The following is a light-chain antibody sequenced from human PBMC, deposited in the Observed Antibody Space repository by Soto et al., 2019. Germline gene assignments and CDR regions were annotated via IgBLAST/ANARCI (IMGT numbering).Light chain of an antibody. V-gene: IGKV3-15*01. CDR3: QQYNDWPPLVT. Sequence: EIVMTQSPATLSVSPGERATLSCRASQSVSDNLAWYQQKPGQAPRLLIHGASTRATGIPARFSGSGSGTDFTLTISGLQSEDSAVYYCQQYNDWPPLVTFGGGTRVEI. CDR1: QSVSDN. CDR2: GAS. J-gene: IGKJ4*01.